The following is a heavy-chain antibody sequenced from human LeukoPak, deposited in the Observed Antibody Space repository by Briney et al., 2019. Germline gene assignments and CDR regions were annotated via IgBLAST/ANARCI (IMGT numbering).Heavy chain of an antibody. V-gene: IGHV1-18*01. D-gene: IGHD3-10*01. Sequence: ASVRVSCKASGYTFTSYGISWVRQAPGQGLEWMGWISAYNGNTNYAQKLQGRVTMTTDTSTSTAYMELRSLRSDDTAVYYCARGSRGGFGESRFYYYYYGLDVWGQGTTVTVSS. CDR2: ISAYNGNT. CDR1: GYTFTSYG. CDR3: ARGSRGGFGESRFYYYYYGLDV. J-gene: IGHJ6*02.